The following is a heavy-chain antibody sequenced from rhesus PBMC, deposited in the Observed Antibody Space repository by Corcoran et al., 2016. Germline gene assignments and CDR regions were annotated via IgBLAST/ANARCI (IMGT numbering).Heavy chain of an antibody. Sequence: EVQLVESGGGLVKPGGSLRLSGVASGFTFSSYERHWVRQGPVKGLEWASCIREIVGTTNYADSVKCHFTISRDNAKSSLFLQMNSLRAEDTAVYYCTRDQGRMGFDYWGQGVLVTVSS. CDR3: TRDQGRMGFDY. D-gene: IGHD3-9*01. CDR2: IREIVGTT. CDR1: GFTFSSYE. V-gene: IGHV3-100*02. J-gene: IGHJ4*01.